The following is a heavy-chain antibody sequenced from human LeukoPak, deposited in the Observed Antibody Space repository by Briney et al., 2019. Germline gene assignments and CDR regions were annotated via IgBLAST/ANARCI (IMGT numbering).Heavy chain of an antibody. CDR3: AKEFGDSYGYPTPFDY. V-gene: IGHV3-43*02. D-gene: IGHD5-18*01. CDR1: GFTFDDYA. Sequence: GGSLRLSCAASGFTFDDYAMHWGRQAPGKGLEWVSLISGDDGRTYYADSVKGRFTISGDNSKNSLYLQMNSLRIEDTALYYCAKEFGDSYGYPTPFDYWGQGTLVTVSS. J-gene: IGHJ4*02. CDR2: ISGDDGRT.